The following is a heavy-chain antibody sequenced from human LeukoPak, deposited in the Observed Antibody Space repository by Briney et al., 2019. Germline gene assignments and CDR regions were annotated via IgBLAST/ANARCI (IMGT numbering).Heavy chain of an antibody. CDR2: IYYSGST. D-gene: IGHD6-13*01. Sequence: PSETLSLTCTVSGGSISSYYWSWIRQPPGKGLEWIGYIYYSGSTNYNPSLKSRVTISVDTSKNQFSLKLSSVTAADTAVYYCARFSSSWYKMMFFDYWGQGTLVTVSS. CDR1: GGSISSYY. CDR3: ARFSSSWYKMMFFDY. V-gene: IGHV4-59*12. J-gene: IGHJ4*02.